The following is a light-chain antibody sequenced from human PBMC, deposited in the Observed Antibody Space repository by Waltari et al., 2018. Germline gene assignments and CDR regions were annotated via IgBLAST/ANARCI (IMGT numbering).Light chain of an antibody. V-gene: IGLV3-10*01. Sequence: SYELTQPPSMSVSPGQAARITCSGDALPKKYAYWYQQKSGPVPVLVIYEDSLRPSGIPERFSGSSSGTVATLSISGAQVEDEADYYCFSTDTSGSHWVFGGGTKLTVL. CDR2: EDS. J-gene: IGLJ3*02. CDR3: FSTDTSGSHWV. CDR1: ALPKKY.